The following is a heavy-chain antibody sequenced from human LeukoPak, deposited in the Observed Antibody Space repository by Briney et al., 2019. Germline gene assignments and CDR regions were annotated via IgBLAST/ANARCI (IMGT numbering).Heavy chain of an antibody. V-gene: IGHV7-4-1*02. CDR2: INTNTGNP. D-gene: IGHD6-19*01. J-gene: IGHJ5*02. CDR3: ASQPNAYSSGRNNWFDP. Sequence: GASVKVSCKASGYTFTSYAMNWVRQAPGQGLEWMGWINTNTGNPTYAQGFTGRFVFSLDTSVSTAYLQISSLKAEDTAVYYCASQPNAYSSGRNNWFDPWGQGTLVTVSS. CDR1: GYTFTSYA.